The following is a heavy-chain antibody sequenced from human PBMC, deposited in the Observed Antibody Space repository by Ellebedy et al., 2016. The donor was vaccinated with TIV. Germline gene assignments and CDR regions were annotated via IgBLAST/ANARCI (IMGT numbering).Heavy chain of an antibody. CDR1: GAYITSYY. CDR2: IYNSGST. D-gene: IGHD3-16*02. J-gene: IGHJ3*02. Sequence: MPSETLSLTCTVSGAYITSYYWSWIRQPPGKGLEWIGYIYNSGSTNYNPSLKSRVTISVDTSKNLFSLKLSSVTAADTAVYYCARDCYRAACDAFDIWGQGTMVTVSS. V-gene: IGHV4-59*01. CDR3: ARDCYRAACDAFDI.